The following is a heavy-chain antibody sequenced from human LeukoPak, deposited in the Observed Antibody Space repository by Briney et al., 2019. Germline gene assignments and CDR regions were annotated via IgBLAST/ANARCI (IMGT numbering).Heavy chain of an antibody. D-gene: IGHD3-10*01. CDR2: IHNSGTT. CDR1: GGPFSGYF. Sequence: SETLSLTCAVSGGPFSGYFWSWIRQSSGKGLEGIGEIHNSGTTNYNPSLNSRVTISEDTSKNQFYLNLSSVTAADTAVYYCARRYYYNLGSFPFDFWGQGTLVTVSS. V-gene: IGHV4-34*01. CDR3: ARRYYYNLGSFPFDF. J-gene: IGHJ4*02.